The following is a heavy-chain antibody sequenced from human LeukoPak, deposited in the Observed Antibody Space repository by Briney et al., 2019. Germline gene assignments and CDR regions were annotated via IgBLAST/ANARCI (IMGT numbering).Heavy chain of an antibody. Sequence: GGSLRLSCAASGFTFSSNGMSWVRQPPGKGLEWVSANSRGGGNTYYADSVKGRFTISRDNSKNTLYLQMSSLRAEDTAVYYCAKDYSSGYYLFDYWGQGTLVTVSS. V-gene: IGHV3-23*01. CDR3: AKDYSSGYYLFDY. D-gene: IGHD3-22*01. J-gene: IGHJ4*02. CDR2: NSRGGGNT. CDR1: GFTFSSNG.